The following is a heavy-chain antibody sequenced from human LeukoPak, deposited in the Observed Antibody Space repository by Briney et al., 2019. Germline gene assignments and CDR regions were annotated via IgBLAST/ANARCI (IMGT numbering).Heavy chain of an antibody. V-gene: IGHV1-18*01. J-gene: IGHJ6*03. CDR1: GYTFTSYG. D-gene: IGHD2-21*02. Sequence: GASVKVSCKASGYTFTSYGISWVRQAPGQGLEWMGWISAYNGNTNYAQKLQGRVTMTRDMSTSTVYMELSSLRSEDTAVYYCARAFLVVTAISGYYYYYMDVWGKGTTVTVSS. CDR3: ARAFLVVTAISGYYYYYMDV. CDR2: ISAYNGNT.